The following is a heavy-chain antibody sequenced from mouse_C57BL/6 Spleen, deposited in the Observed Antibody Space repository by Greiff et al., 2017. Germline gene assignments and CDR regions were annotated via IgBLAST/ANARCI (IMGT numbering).Heavy chain of an antibody. CDR1: GYAFSSYW. J-gene: IGHJ4*01. Sequence: QVHVKQSGAELVKPGASVKISCKASGYAFSSYWMNWVKQRPGKGLEWIGQIYPGDGDTNYNGKFKGKATLTADKSSSTAYMQLSSLTSEDSAVYFCARSLRFAMDYWGQGTSVTVSS. CDR2: IYPGDGDT. V-gene: IGHV1-80*01. D-gene: IGHD1-1*01. CDR3: ARSLRFAMDY.